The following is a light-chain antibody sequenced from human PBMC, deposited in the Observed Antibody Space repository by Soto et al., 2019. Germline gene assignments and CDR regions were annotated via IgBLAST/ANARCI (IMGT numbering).Light chain of an antibody. Sequence: DIQMTQSPSSLSASVGDRVTITCRASQGISTYLAWYQQKPGKVPKLLIYAASTLQSGVPSRFSGSVSGTDFTLTISSLQPEDVATYYCQKYNSARALTFGGGTKVEIK. CDR3: QKYNSARALT. V-gene: IGKV1-27*01. CDR2: AAS. CDR1: QGISTY. J-gene: IGKJ4*01.